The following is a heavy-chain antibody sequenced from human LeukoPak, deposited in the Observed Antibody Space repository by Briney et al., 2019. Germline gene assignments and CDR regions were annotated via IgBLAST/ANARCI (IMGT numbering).Heavy chain of an antibody. J-gene: IGHJ4*02. CDR1: GYTFTGYY. D-gene: IGHD6-19*01. CDR2: INPNSGGT. V-gene: IGHV1-2*02. Sequence: ASVKVSCKASGYTFTGYYMHWVRQAPRQGLEWMGWINPNSGGTNYAQKFQGRVTMTRDTSISTAYMELSSVTAADTAVYYCARREQWLVHILDYWGQGTLVTVSS. CDR3: ARREQWLVHILDY.